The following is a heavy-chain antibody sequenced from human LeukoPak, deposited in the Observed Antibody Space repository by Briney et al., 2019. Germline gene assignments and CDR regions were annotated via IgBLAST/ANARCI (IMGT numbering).Heavy chain of an antibody. V-gene: IGHV3-30*02. Sequence: GGSLRLSCAASGFTFSSYGMHWVRQAPGKGLEWVAFIRYDGSNKYYADSVKGRFTISRDNSKNTLYLQMNSLRGEDTAVYYCAKGGRGYSGYDLDYWGQGTLVTVSS. D-gene: IGHD5-12*01. CDR3: AKGGRGYSGYDLDY. CDR2: IRYDGSNK. CDR1: GFTFSSYG. J-gene: IGHJ4*02.